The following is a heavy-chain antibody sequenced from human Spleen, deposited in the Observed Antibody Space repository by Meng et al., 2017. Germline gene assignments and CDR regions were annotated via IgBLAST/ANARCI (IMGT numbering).Heavy chain of an antibody. CDR3: ARGDSRGLNFDS. Sequence: QVQLQESGPGLVKPSQILSLPCTVSGGSINSAVHYWSWIRQHPGKGLEWIGYIYYSGNTHYNPSLKSRASISVDTSKNQFSLKLSSVTVADTAMYYCARGDSRGLNFDSWGKGTLVTVSS. V-gene: IGHV4-31*03. CDR1: GGSINSAVHY. D-gene: IGHD3-22*01. J-gene: IGHJ4*02. CDR2: IYYSGNT.